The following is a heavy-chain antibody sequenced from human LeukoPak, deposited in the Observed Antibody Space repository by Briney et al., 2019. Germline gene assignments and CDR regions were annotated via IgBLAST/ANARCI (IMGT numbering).Heavy chain of an antibody. CDR3: ARRATTVTTGYYYYYMDV. V-gene: IGHV4-39*01. Sequence: SETLSLTCTVSGGSINSRSYYWGWIRQPPGKGLEWIVSVYYGGTTYYNPSLKSRVTISEDTSKNQFSLKLSSVTAADTAVYYCARRATTVTTGYYYYYMDVWGKGTTVTVSS. CDR2: VYYGGTT. D-gene: IGHD4-17*01. CDR1: GGSINSRSYY. J-gene: IGHJ6*03.